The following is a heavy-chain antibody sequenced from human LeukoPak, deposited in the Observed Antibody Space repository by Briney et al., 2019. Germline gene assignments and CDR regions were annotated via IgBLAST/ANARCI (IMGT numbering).Heavy chain of an antibody. J-gene: IGHJ4*02. D-gene: IGHD1-26*01. CDR3: ASLVGATYQFDY. Sequence: SETLSLTCAVYGGSFSGYYWSWIRQPPGKGLEWIGEINHSGSTNYNPSLKSRVTISVDTSKNQFSLKLSSVTAADTAVYYCASLVGATYQFDYWGQGTLVTVSS. CDR2: INHSGST. CDR1: GGSFSGYY. V-gene: IGHV4-34*01.